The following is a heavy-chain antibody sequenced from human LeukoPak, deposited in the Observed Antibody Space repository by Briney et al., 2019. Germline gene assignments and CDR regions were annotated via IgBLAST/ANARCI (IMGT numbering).Heavy chain of an antibody. V-gene: IGHV4-39*01. Sequence: SETLSLTCTVSGGSISSSIYYWGWIRQPPGKGLEWIGSIFYSGSTYSNPSLKSRVTMSVDTSKNQFSLNLSSVTAADTAVYYCARGRRGDYYFDYWGQGTLVTVSS. J-gene: IGHJ4*02. CDR3: ARGRRGDYYFDY. CDR1: GGSISSSIYY. D-gene: IGHD2-21*02. CDR2: IFYSGST.